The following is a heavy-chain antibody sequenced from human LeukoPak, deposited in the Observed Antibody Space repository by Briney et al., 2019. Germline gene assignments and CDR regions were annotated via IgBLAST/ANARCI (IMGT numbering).Heavy chain of an antibody. CDR2: MNPNSSNT. V-gene: IGHV1-8*01. CDR1: GYTFTSYD. D-gene: IGHD5-24*01. CDR3: ARSDPRMATRRAASDY. J-gene: IGHJ4*02. Sequence: GASVKVSCKASGYTFTSYDINWVRQATGQGLEWMGWMNPNSSNTGYAQKFQGRVTMTRNTSISTAYMELSSLRSEDTAVYYCARSDPRMATRRAASDYWGQGTLVTVSS.